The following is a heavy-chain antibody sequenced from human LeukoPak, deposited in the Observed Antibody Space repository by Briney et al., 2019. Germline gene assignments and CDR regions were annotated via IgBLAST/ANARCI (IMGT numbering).Heavy chain of an antibody. V-gene: IGHV3-7*01. CDR2: IKQDESER. D-gene: IGHD3-10*01. Sequence: GGSLRLSCEGSGFSFSSYWMTWVRQSPGKGPEGVANIKQDESERYTVDSVKGRFTISRDNAKNTVYLQMNSLKGEDTALYYCARLSAYYYGSYFYYYMDVWGKGTTVTVSS. J-gene: IGHJ6*03. CDR3: ARLSAYYYGSYFYYYMDV. CDR1: GFSFSSYW.